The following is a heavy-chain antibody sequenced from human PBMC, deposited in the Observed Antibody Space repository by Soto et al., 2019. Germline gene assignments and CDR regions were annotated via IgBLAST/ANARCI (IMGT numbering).Heavy chain of an antibody. J-gene: IGHJ2*01. CDR3: ARHVGFYWYFDL. Sequence: EVQLVESGGGLVQPGRSLRLSCAASGLTVSSRYMGWVRQAPGKGLEWVSSIYSGGNTYYADSVRGRFTISTDNSKDTLYLQMNSLRVDDTAMYYCARHVGFYWYFDLWGRGTLVTVSS. V-gene: IGHV3-66*04. CDR1: GLTVSSRY. CDR2: IYSGGNT. D-gene: IGHD1-26*01.